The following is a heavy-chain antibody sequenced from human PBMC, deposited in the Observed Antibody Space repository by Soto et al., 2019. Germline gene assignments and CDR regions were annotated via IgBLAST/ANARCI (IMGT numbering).Heavy chain of an antibody. J-gene: IGHJ5*02. CDR2: IFSNDEK. Sequence: QVTLKESGPVLVKPTETLTLTCTVSGFSLSNARMGVSWIRQPPGKALEWLAHIFSNDEKSYSTSLKSRLTISKDTSKSQVVLTMTNMDPVDTATYYCAWAYGSSPRINWFDPWGQGTLVTVSS. V-gene: IGHV2-26*01. CDR1: GFSLSNARMG. CDR3: AWAYGSSPRINWFDP. D-gene: IGHD3-10*01.